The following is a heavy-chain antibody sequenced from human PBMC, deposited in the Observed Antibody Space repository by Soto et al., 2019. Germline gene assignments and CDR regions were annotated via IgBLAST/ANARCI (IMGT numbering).Heavy chain of an antibody. CDR1: GFTFSSYA. CDR3: AKSRAVVVVAAIVY. Sequence: GGSLRLSCAASGFTFSSYAMSWVRQAPGKGLEWVSAISGSGGSTYYADSVKGRFTISRDNSKNTLYLQMNSLRAEDTAVYYCAKSRAVVVVAAIVYWGQGTLVTVSS. CDR2: ISGSGGST. J-gene: IGHJ4*02. D-gene: IGHD2-15*01. V-gene: IGHV3-23*01.